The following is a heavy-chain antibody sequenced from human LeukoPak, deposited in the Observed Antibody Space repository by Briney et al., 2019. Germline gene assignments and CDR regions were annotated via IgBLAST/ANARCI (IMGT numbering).Heavy chain of an antibody. CDR3: ARQIPKTKYYDILTGYYFGAGMSENFDY. D-gene: IGHD3-9*01. V-gene: IGHV5-51*01. CDR1: GYSFTSYW. Sequence: GESLKISCKGSGYSFTSYWIGWVRQMPGKGLEWMGIIYPGDSDTRYSPSFQGQVTISADKSISTAYLQWSSLKASDTAMYYCARQIPKTKYYDILTGYYFGAGMSENFDYWGQGTLVTVSS. CDR2: IYPGDSDT. J-gene: IGHJ4*02.